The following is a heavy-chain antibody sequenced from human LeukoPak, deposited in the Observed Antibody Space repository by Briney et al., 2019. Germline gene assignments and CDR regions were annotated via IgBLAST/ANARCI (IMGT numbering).Heavy chain of an antibody. D-gene: IGHD1-26*01. J-gene: IGHJ4*02. V-gene: IGHV3-49*03. CDR1: AFTFGDYA. CDR3: TSRRGSYPAVDY. CDR2: LRIKDNGRTT. Sequence: GVSLTLSCTAGAFTFGDYAMSWFRQAPGKGRVGVGFLRIKDNGRTTEYAGSVKDKFTISRDDSKNSAYLQMNSRKTEDTAVYYCTSRRGSYPAVDYWGQGTLVTVS.